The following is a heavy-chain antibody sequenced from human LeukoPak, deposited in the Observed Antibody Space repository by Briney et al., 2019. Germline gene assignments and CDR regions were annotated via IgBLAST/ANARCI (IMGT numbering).Heavy chain of an antibody. J-gene: IGHJ4*02. Sequence: SETLSLTCAVYGGSFSGYYWSWIRQPAGKGLEWIGRIYTSGSTNYNPSLKSRVTMSVDTSKNQFSLKLSSVTAADTAVYYCAREIDDGLDTAMVYYFDYWGQGTLVTVSS. CDR3: AREIDDGLDTAMVYYFDY. V-gene: IGHV4-4*07. D-gene: IGHD5-18*01. CDR2: IYTSGST. CDR1: GGSFSGYY.